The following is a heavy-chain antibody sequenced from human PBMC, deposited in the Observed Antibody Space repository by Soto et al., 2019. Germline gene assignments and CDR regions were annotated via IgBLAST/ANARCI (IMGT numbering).Heavy chain of an antibody. V-gene: IGHV3-23*01. CDR3: ANTLQATLYYYYGMDV. J-gene: IGHJ6*02. Sequence: GGSLRLSCAASGFTFSSYAMSWVRQAPGKGLEWVSAISGSGGSTYYADSVKGRFTISRDNSKNTLYLQMNSLRAEDTAVYYCANTLQATLYYYYGMDVWGQGTTVTVSS. CDR1: GFTFSSYA. D-gene: IGHD2-15*01. CDR2: ISGSGGST.